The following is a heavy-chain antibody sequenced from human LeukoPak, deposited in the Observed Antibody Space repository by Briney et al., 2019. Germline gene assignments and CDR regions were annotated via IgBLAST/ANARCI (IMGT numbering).Heavy chain of an antibody. J-gene: IGHJ5*02. CDR2: ISYDGSNK. CDR3: AREWGGYCSGGSCYFRNNWFDP. Sequence: PGRSLRLSCAASGFTFSSYAMHWVRQAPGKGLEWVAVISYDGSNKYYADSVKGRFTISRDNSKNTLYLQMNSQRAEDTAVYCCAREWGGYCSGGSCYFRNNWFDPWGQGTLVTVSS. CDR1: GFTFSSYA. D-gene: IGHD2-15*01. V-gene: IGHV3-30-3*01.